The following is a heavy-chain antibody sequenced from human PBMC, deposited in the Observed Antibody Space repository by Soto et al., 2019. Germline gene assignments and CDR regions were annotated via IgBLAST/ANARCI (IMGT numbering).Heavy chain of an antibody. CDR1: GYTFTSYD. CDR3: ARGSSGWPYYYYGMDV. D-gene: IGHD6-19*01. CDR2: MNPNSGNT. Sequence: GASVKVSCKASGYTFTSYDINWVRQATGQGLEWMGWMNPNSGNTGYAQKFQGRVTMTRNTSISTAYMELSSLRSEDTAVYYCARGSSGWPYYYYGMDVWGQGTTVTVSS. J-gene: IGHJ6*02. V-gene: IGHV1-8*01.